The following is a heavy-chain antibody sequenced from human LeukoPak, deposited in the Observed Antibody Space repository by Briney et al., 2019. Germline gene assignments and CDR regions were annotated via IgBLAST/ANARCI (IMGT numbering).Heavy chain of an antibody. Sequence: GASVKVSCKASGYTFTNYSINWVRQATGQGLEWMGWMNPNSGNTGYAQKFQGRVTITRNTSISTAYMELSSLRSEDTAVYYCARGLRIRGVIIGYWGQGTLVTVSS. CDR2: MNPNSGNT. CDR1: GYTFTNYS. D-gene: IGHD3-10*01. J-gene: IGHJ4*02. CDR3: ARGLRIRGVIIGY. V-gene: IGHV1-8*03.